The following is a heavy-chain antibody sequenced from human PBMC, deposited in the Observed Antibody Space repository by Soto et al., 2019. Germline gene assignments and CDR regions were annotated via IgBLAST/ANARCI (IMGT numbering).Heavy chain of an antibody. CDR2: ISYDGSNK. J-gene: IGHJ6*02. CDR3: ARVNRDYTYHHGGMDV. V-gene: IGHV3-30-3*01. D-gene: IGHD4-17*01. Sequence: QVQLVESGGGVVQPGRSLRLSCAASGFTFSSYAMHWVRQAPGKGLEWVAVISYDGSNKYYADSVKGRFTISRDNSKNTLYLQMNSLRAEDTAVYYCARVNRDYTYHHGGMDVWGQGTTVTVSS. CDR1: GFTFSSYA.